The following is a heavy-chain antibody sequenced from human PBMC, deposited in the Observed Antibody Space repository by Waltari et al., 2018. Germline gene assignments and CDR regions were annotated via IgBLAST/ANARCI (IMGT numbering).Heavy chain of an antibody. CDR3: AREVVPPHTIVVNWFDP. D-gene: IGHD2-2*01. CDR1: GYTFTDYA. Sequence: QVQRAQSGSELKKPGASVKISCKASGYTFTDYAINWVRQAPGQGRELMGWITTNTGNPTYAHGLTGRFVFSLDTSVSTAYLQITSLKTEDSAVYYCAREVVPPHTIVVNWFDPWGQGTLVTVSS. CDR2: ITTNTGNP. V-gene: IGHV7-4-1*02. J-gene: IGHJ5*02.